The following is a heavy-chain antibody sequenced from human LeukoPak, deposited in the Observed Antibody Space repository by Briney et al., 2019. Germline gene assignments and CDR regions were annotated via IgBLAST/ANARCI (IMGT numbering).Heavy chain of an antibody. CDR2: ISGSGGST. Sequence: GGSLRLSCAASGFTFSSYALSWVRQAPGKGLEWVSGISGSGGSTYYADSVKGRFTISRDNSKNTLYLQMNSLRAEDTAVYYCAKDLPAMEYFDYWGQGTLVTISS. CDR1: GFTFSSYA. D-gene: IGHD5-18*01. J-gene: IGHJ4*02. CDR3: AKDLPAMEYFDY. V-gene: IGHV3-23*01.